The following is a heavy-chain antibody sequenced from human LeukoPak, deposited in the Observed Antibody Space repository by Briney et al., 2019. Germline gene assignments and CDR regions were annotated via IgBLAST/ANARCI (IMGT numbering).Heavy chain of an antibody. CDR3: AISSSCTSYSGWFDP. Sequence: GASVKVSCKASGGTFSSYTISWVRQAPGQGLEWMGRIIPILGIANYAQKFQGRVTITADKSTSTAYMELSSLRSEDTAVYYCAISSSCTSYSGWFDPWGQGTLVTVSS. D-gene: IGHD2-2*01. CDR2: IIPILGIA. J-gene: IGHJ5*02. CDR1: GGTFSSYT. V-gene: IGHV1-69*02.